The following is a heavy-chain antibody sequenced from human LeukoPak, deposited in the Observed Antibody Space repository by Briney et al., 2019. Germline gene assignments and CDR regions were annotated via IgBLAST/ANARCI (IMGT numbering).Heavy chain of an antibody. D-gene: IGHD3-22*01. CDR1: GGTFSSYA. CDR2: IIPIFGTA. J-gene: IGHJ5*02. V-gene: IGHV1-69*13. CDR3: ARMYYYDRSGDNWFDP. Sequence: GASVKVSCKASGGTFSSYAISWVRQAPGQGLEWMGGIIPIFGTANYAQKFQGRVTITADESTSTVYMELSSLTSEDTAVYYCARMYYYDRSGDNWFDPWGQGTLVTVSS.